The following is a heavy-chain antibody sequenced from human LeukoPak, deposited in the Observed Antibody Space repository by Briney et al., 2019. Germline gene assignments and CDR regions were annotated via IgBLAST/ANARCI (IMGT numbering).Heavy chain of an antibody. V-gene: IGHV4-59*11. J-gene: IGHJ2*01. CDR3: ARAYDSSGYYFRYWYFDL. D-gene: IGHD3-22*01. Sequence: PSETLSLTCTVSGGSISSHYWSWIRQPPGKGLEWIGYIYYSGSTNYNPSLKSRVTISVDTSKNQFSLKLSSVTAADTAVYYCARAYDSSGYYFRYWYFDLWGRGTLVTVSS. CDR2: IYYSGST. CDR1: GGSISSHY.